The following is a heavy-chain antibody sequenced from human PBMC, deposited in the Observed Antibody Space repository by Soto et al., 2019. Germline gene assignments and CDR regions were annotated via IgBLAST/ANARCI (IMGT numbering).Heavy chain of an antibody. CDR2: ISYDGSNK. CDR1: VFTFSSYA. V-gene: IGHV3-30-3*01. D-gene: IGHD6-13*01. Sequence: GGPLRLSCAASVFTFSSYAMHWVRQAPGKGLEWVAVISYDGSNKYYADSVKGRFTISRDNSKNTLCLQMNSLRAEDTAVYYCARSIAAAGYNWFDPWGQGTLVTVSS. CDR3: ARSIAAAGYNWFDP. J-gene: IGHJ5*02.